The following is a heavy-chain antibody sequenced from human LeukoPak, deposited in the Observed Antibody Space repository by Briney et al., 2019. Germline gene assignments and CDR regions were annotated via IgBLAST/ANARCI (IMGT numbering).Heavy chain of an antibody. CDR2: IVPIFGSA. J-gene: IGHJ4*02. D-gene: IGHD3-22*01. V-gene: IGHV1-69*13. CDR3: ASSKDYFDSSGFARTLDS. Sequence: GASVKVSCKASGGTFSSYSISWVRQAPGQGLEWMGGIVPIFGSANYAQKFQGRVTITADESTSTGYMELSSLRSDDTAVYYCASSKDYFDSSGFARTLDSWGQGTLVTVSS. CDR1: GGTFSSYS.